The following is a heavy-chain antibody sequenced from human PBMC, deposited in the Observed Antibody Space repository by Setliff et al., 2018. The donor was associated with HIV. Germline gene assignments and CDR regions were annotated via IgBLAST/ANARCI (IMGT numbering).Heavy chain of an antibody. D-gene: IGHD6-6*01. CDR2: IYYSGTT. CDR3: ASEAWTSYRSSSGYYYYYMDV. J-gene: IGHJ6*03. Sequence: SETLSLTCTVSGDSVSSASYYWSWIRQPPGKGLEWIGYIYYSGTTKYNPSLKSRVTISVDTSKNQFSLKLSSVTAADTAVYYCASEAWTSYRSSSGYYYYYMDVWGEGTTVTVS. CDR1: GDSVSSASYY. V-gene: IGHV4-61*01.